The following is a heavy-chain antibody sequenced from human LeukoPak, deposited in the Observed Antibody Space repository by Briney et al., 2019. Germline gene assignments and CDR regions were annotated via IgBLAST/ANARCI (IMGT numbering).Heavy chain of an antibody. J-gene: IGHJ6*03. V-gene: IGHV3-23*01. Sequence: SGGSLRLSCAASGFTFSSYGMSWVRQAPGKGLEWVSAISGSGGSTYYADSVKGRFTISRDNSKNTLYLQMNSLRAEDTAIYYCGSSLYPGGRYYYMGVWGKGTMVTISS. CDR3: GSSLYPGGRYYYMGV. CDR1: GFTFSSYG. CDR2: ISGSGGST. D-gene: IGHD6-13*01.